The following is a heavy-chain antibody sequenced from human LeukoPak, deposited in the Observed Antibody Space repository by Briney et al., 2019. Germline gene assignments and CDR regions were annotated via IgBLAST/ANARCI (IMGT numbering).Heavy chain of an antibody. CDR2: IYSGGNT. Sequence: GGSLRLSCAASGFTVSSNYMSWVRQAPGKGLEWVSVIYSGGNTYYADSVKGRFTISRDNSKNTLYLQMNSLRAEDTAVYYCARYYSNYVNYYYYYMDVWGKGTTVTVSS. V-gene: IGHV3-53*01. CDR3: ARYYSNYVNYYYYYMDV. CDR1: GFTVSSNY. J-gene: IGHJ6*03. D-gene: IGHD4-11*01.